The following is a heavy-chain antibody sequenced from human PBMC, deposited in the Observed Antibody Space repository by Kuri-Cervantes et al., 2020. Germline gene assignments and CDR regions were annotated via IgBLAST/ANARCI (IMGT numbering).Heavy chain of an antibody. Sequence: SLKISCAASGFTFDDYAMHWVRQAPGKGLEWVSGISWNSGSIGYADSVKGRFTISRDNAKNSLYLQMNSLRAEDTAVYYCARGAAARYYYYYYMDVWGKGTTVTVSS. J-gene: IGHJ6*03. D-gene: IGHD6-13*01. CDR3: ARGAAARYYYYYYMDV. CDR2: ISWNSGSI. V-gene: IGHV3-9*01. CDR1: GFTFDDYA.